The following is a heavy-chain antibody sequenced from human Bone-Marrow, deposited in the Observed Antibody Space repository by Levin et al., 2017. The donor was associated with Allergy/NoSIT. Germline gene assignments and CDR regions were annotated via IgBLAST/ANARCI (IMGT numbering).Heavy chain of an antibody. CDR1: GDSIPTHY. D-gene: IGHD7-27*01. Sequence: SQTLSLTCTVSGDSIPTHYWSWIRQPPGKGLEWIGYIYYDGSTNYNPSLKSRVTISVDTSNSQFSLKLRSLTAADTAVYYCAGDRSLGSGFDSWGQGTLVSVSS. CDR2: IYYDGST. CDR3: AGDRSLGSGFDS. J-gene: IGHJ4*02. V-gene: IGHV4-59*11.